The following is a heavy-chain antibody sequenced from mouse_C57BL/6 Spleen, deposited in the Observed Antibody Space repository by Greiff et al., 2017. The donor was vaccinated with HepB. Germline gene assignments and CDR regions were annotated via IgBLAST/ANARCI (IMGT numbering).Heavy chain of an antibody. J-gene: IGHJ1*03. CDR2: ISYSGST. CDR1: GYSITSDY. Sequence: DVQLVESGPGLAKPSQTLSLTCSVTGYSITSDYWNWIRKFPGNKLEYMGYISYSGSTYYNPSLKSRISITRDTSKNQYYLQLNSVTTEDTATYYCARYPLSGRGYFDVWGTGTTVTVSS. CDR3: ARYPLSGRGYFDV. D-gene: IGHD4-1*01. V-gene: IGHV3-8*01.